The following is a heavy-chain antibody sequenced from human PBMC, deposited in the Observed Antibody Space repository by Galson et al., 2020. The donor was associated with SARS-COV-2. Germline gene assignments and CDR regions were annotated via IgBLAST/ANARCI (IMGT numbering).Heavy chain of an antibody. CDR3: ARGGTGTFDP. V-gene: IGHV4-4*07. Sequence: SQTLSLTCTVSVGPISDHYWRWIRQPAGEGLEWHGLIYTSGSTNYNRSLNSRVTMSVDTSKNQFSLNLKSVTAADTAVYYCARGGTGTFDPWGQGTLVTVSS. D-gene: IGHD1-1*01. CDR2: IYTSGST. J-gene: IGHJ5*02. CDR1: VGPISDHY.